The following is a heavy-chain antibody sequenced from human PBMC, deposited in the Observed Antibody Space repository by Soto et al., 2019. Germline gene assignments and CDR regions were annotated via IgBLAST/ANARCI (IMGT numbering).Heavy chain of an antibody. J-gene: IGHJ6*03. Sequence: ASVKVSCKASGYTFTGYYMHWVRQAPGQGLEWMGWINPNSGGTNYAQKFQGWVTMTRDTSISTAYMELSRLRSDETAVYYCARDSAGSTMVYATNDYYMDVWGKGTTVTVSS. CDR3: ARDSAGSTMVYATNDYYMDV. D-gene: IGHD2-8*01. CDR1: GYTFTGYY. CDR2: INPNSGGT. V-gene: IGHV1-2*04.